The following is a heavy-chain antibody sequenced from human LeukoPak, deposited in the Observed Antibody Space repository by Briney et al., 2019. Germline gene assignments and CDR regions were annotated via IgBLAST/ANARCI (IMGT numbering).Heavy chain of an antibody. J-gene: IGHJ4*02. Sequence: GGSLRLSCAASGFTFSSYGMHWARQAPGKGLEWVAVISYDGSDKYFADSVKGRFTISRDNSKNTLYLQMNSLRAEDTAVFYCASARALYGYSGYDEPYFDYWGQGTLVTVSS. CDR1: GFTFSSYG. V-gene: IGHV3-30*03. CDR2: ISYDGSDK. D-gene: IGHD5-12*01. CDR3: ASARALYGYSGYDEPYFDY.